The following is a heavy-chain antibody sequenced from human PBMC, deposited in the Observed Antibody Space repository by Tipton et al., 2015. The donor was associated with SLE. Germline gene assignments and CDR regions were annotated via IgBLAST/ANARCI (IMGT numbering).Heavy chain of an antibody. J-gene: IGHJ4*02. CDR3: ARAPAPSGYIFDY. CDR1: GASISDYY. D-gene: IGHD5-12*01. V-gene: IGHV4-59*01. Sequence: GSLRLSCTVSGASISDYYHTWIRQPPGKGLEWIGYIYWRSTNYNPSLEGRATISVDTSKNQFSLKLTSVTAADTAVYYCARAPAPSGYIFDYWGQGALVTVSS. CDR2: IYWRST.